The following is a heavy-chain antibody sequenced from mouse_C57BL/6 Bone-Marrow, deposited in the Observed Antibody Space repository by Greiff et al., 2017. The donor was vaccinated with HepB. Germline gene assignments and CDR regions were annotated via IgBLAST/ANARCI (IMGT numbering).Heavy chain of an antibody. CDR2: IQPNSGST. Sequence: VQLQQPGAELVKPGASVKLSCKASGYTFTSYWMHWVKQRPGQGLEWIGMIQPNSGSTNYNEKFKSKATLTVDKSSSTAYMQLSSLTSEDSAFYYCERGSMGVGYFDVWGTGTTVTVSS. CDR1: GYTFTSYW. D-gene: IGHD2-10*02. CDR3: ERGSMGVGYFDV. J-gene: IGHJ1*03. V-gene: IGHV1-64*01.